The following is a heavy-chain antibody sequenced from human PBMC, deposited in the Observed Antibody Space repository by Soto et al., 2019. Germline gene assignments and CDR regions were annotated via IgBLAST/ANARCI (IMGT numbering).Heavy chain of an antibody. CDR3: ARGYSSGWSPYDL. Sequence: SVKVTCKASGGTFSSYAISWVRQAPGQGLEWMGGIIPIFGTANYAQKFQGRVTITADKSTSTAYMELSSLRSEDTAVYYCARGYSSGWSPYDLWGRGTLVTVSS. D-gene: IGHD6-19*01. CDR1: GGTFSSYA. V-gene: IGHV1-69*06. CDR2: IIPIFGTA. J-gene: IGHJ2*01.